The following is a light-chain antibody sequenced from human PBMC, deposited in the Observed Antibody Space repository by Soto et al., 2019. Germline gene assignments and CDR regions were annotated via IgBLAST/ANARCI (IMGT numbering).Light chain of an antibody. CDR2: GAS. Sequence: ETVLTKSPGTLSLTPGERATLSCRASQTIRSNYLAWYRQTPGQAPRLLICGASNRATGIADRFSGSGSGTDFTLIISRLEPEDFALYYCQQYGSSPWTFGQGTKVEIK. J-gene: IGKJ1*01. V-gene: IGKV3-20*01. CDR1: QTIRSNY. CDR3: QQYGSSPWT.